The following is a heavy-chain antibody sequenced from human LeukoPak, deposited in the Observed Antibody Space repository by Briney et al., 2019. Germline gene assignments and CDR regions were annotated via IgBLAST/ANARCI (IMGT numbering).Heavy chain of an antibody. CDR2: ISGSGGST. J-gene: IGHJ4*02. CDR3: AKGTVLMVYGLSLLSFDY. CDR1: GFTFSSYA. D-gene: IGHD2-8*01. Sequence: PGGSLRLSCAASGFTFSSYAMSWVRQAPGKGLEWVSAISGSGGSTYYADSVKGRFTISRDNSKNTLYLQMNSLRAEDTAVYYCAKGTVLMVYGLSLLSFDYWGQGTLVTVSS. V-gene: IGHV3-23*01.